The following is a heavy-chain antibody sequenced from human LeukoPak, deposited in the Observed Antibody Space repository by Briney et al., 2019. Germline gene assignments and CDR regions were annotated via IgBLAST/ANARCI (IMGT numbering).Heavy chain of an antibody. CDR3: AREEAITGTFYYYYYMDV. Sequence: PSETLSLTCTVSGGSISSYYWSWIWQPPGKGLEWIGYIYYSGSTNYNPSLKSRVTISVDTSKNQFSLKLSSVTAADTAVYYCAREEAITGTFYYYYYMDVWGKGTTVTVSS. D-gene: IGHD1-20*01. V-gene: IGHV4-59*01. CDR2: IYYSGST. J-gene: IGHJ6*03. CDR1: GGSISSYY.